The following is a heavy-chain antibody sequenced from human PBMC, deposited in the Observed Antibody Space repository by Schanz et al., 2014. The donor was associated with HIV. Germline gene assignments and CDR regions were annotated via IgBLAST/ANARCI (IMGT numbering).Heavy chain of an antibody. J-gene: IGHJ6*02. Sequence: QVQLVESGGGLVKPGGSLRLSCAASGLTLSSYGMSWVRQAPGKGLEWVAVIWYDGSNKYYADSVKGRFTISRDNAKNTLYLQINSLRAEDTAVYYCARGGYAARPSYYYDMDIWGQGTTVTVSS. CDR2: IWYDGSNK. V-gene: IGHV3-33*08. CDR3: ARGGYAARPSYYYDMDI. D-gene: IGHD5-12*01. CDR1: GLTLSSYG.